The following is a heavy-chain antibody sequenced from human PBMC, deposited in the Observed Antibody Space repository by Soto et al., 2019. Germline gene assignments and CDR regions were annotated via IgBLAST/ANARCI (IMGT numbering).Heavy chain of an antibody. D-gene: IGHD6-19*01. CDR3: ARVAYFNGWIFDY. V-gene: IGHV3-7*01. CDR2: IKQDGSEK. Sequence: GGSLRLSCAVSGFTFSSYWMSWVRQAPGKGLEWVANIKQDGSEKYFVDSVRGRFTLSRDNAKNSLQLQLNSLRAEDTAIYFCARVAYFNGWIFDYWGQGTLVTVSS. CDR1: GFTFSSYW. J-gene: IGHJ4*01.